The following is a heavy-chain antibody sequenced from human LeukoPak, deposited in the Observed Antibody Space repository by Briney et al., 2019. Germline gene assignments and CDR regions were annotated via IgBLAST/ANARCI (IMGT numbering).Heavy chain of an antibody. CDR3: ARLGISGWYYFDY. CDR1: GGSFSGYY. J-gene: IGHJ4*02. D-gene: IGHD6-19*01. Sequence: KASETLSLTCTIHGGSFSGYYWSWIRQPPGKGLEWIGEINHSGSTNYNPSLKSRVTISVDTSKNQFSLKLSSVTAADTAVYYCARLGISGWYYFDYWGQGTLVTVSS. CDR2: INHSGST. V-gene: IGHV4-34*01.